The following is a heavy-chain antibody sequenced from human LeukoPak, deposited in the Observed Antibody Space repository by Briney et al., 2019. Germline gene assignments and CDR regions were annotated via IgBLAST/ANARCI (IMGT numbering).Heavy chain of an antibody. V-gene: IGHV1-69*13. CDR2: IIPIFGTA. D-gene: IGHD4-17*01. J-gene: IGHJ4*02. Sequence: ASVKVSCKASGGTFISYAISWVRQAPGQGLEWMGGIIPIFGTANYAQKFQGRVTITADESTSTAYMELSSLRSEDTAVYYCARDGAGGYGDYGFDYWGQGTLVTVSS. CDR3: ARDGAGGYGDYGFDY. CDR1: GGTFISYA.